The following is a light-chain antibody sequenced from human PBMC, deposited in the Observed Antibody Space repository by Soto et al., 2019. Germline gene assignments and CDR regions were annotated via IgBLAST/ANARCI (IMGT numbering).Light chain of an antibody. Sequence: EVVMTQSPATLSVSPGERATLSCRASQSVSNNLAWYQQKPGQDPRLLIYGASTRATGIPARFSGSGSGTEFTLTISRLQSEDFAVYYCQQYNNWWTFGQGTKVAIK. CDR1: QSVSNN. J-gene: IGKJ1*01. V-gene: IGKV3-15*01. CDR2: GAS. CDR3: QQYNNWWT.